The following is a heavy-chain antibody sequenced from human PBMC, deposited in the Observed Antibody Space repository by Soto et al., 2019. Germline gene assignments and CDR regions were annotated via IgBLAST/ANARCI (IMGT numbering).Heavy chain of an antibody. CDR1: GFSLSTTGVG. V-gene: IGHV2-5*02. CDR2: IYWDDDK. CDR3: AHRRVGRELDY. Sequence: QITLKESGPTLVKPTQTLTLTCTFSGFSLSTTGVGVGWIRQPPGKALEWLALIYWDDDKRYSPSLKSRLTITKVTSKNQVVLTMTNVDAVDTGTYFCAHRRVGRELDYWGQGTLVTVSS. D-gene: IGHD3-3*01. J-gene: IGHJ4*02.